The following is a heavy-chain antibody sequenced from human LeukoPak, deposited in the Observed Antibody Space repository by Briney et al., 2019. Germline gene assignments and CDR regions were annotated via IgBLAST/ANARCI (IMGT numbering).Heavy chain of an antibody. Sequence: SQTLSLTCAISGDSVSRKSADWNWIRQSPSRGLEWLGRIYYRSTWYSDFLTSRITISPDTYKNQFSLHLDSVTPEDTAVYYCARGGLVRGSIDSLIAFDFWGQGTVVTVSS. J-gene: IGHJ3*01. CDR1: GDSVSRKSAD. V-gene: IGHV6-1*01. CDR3: ARGGLVRGSIDSLIAFDF. CDR2: IYYRSTWYS. D-gene: IGHD3-10*01.